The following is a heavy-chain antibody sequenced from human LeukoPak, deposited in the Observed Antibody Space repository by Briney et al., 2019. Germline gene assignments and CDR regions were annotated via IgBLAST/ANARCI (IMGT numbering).Heavy chain of an antibody. J-gene: IGHJ4*02. D-gene: IGHD3-22*01. CDR2: ISWNSGSI. Sequence: GGSLRLSCAASGFTFDDYAMHWDRQAPGKGLEWVSGISWNSGSIVYADSVKGRFTISRDNAKNSLYLQMNSLRAEDTALYYCAKDKHYYDSSGDFDYWGQGTLVTVSS. CDR1: GFTFDDYA. CDR3: AKDKHYYDSSGDFDY. V-gene: IGHV3-9*01.